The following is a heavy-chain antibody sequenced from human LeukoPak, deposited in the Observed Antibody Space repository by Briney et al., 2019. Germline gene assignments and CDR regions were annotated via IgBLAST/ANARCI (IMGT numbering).Heavy chain of an antibody. CDR1: GFTFYNYA. D-gene: IGHD2-15*01. CDR3: ARCSGGTCYSFHY. V-gene: IGHV3-23*03. J-gene: IGHJ4*02. CDR2: IATDGGSA. Sequence: GGSLRLSCAASGFTFYNYAMGGVRQAPGEGPEGVSIIATDGGSAYYAGSVKGRFTMSRDNSKNGLYLQMSSLRAEDTALYYCARCSGGTCYSFHYWGQGALVTVSS.